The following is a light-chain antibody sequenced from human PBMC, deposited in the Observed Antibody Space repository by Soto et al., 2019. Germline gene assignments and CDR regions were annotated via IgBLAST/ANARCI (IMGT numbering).Light chain of an antibody. CDR3: QQYNTWAPLT. Sequence: EIVMMQSPATLSVSPGERATLSCRASQSVSSNLAWYQQKPGQGPRLLIYGASTRATGIPARFSGSGSGTEFTLTISSLQSEDFAVYYFQQYNTWAPLTFGGGTKVEIK. V-gene: IGKV3-15*01. CDR2: GAS. CDR1: QSVSSN. J-gene: IGKJ4*01.